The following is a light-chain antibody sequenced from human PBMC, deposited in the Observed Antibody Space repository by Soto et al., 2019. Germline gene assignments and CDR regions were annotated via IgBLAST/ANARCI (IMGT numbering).Light chain of an antibody. CDR1: SSDVGGYNY. CDR2: EVS. CDR3: SSYTRSSTRV. J-gene: IGLJ3*02. V-gene: IGLV2-14*01. Sequence: QSALTQPASVSGSPGQSITISCTGTSSDVGGYNYVSWYQQPPGKAPKLMIYEVSNRPSGVANRFSGSKSGNTASLTISGLQAEDEADYYCSSYTRSSTRVFGGGTQLTVL.